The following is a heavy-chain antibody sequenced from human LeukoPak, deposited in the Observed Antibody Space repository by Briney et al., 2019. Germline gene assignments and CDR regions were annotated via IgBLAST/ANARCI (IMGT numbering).Heavy chain of an antibody. D-gene: IGHD2-21*02. V-gene: IGHV4-4*02. CDR1: GGSISSSYW. CDR2: VYHSGST. J-gene: IGHJ3*02. CDR3: AGAYCGGDCYSGRAFDI. Sequence: SGTLSLTCAVSGGSISSSYWWSWVRQPPGKGLEWIGEVYHSGSTNYYPSLKSRVTISIEKSKNQFSLKLSSVTAADTAVYYCAGAYCGGDCYSGRAFDIWGQGTMVTVSS.